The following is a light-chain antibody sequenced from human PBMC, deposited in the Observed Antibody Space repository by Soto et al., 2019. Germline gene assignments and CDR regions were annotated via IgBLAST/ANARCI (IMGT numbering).Light chain of an antibody. CDR1: SSDVGAYNY. J-gene: IGLJ3*02. V-gene: IGLV2-8*01. CDR3: ISYAGSSIWV. Sequence: QSALTQPPSASGSPGQSVTISCTGTSSDVGAYNYVSWYQQHPGKAPKLMIYDVSKRPSGVPDRFSGSKSGNTASLTVSGLQAEDEDDYYCISYAGSSIWVFGGGTKLTVL. CDR2: DVS.